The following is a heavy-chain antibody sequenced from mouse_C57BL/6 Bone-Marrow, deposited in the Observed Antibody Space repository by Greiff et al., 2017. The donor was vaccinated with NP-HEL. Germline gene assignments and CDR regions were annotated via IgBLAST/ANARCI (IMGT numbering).Heavy chain of an antibody. D-gene: IGHD4-1*01. CDR1: GFNINNTY. CDR3: ARANSYAMDY. J-gene: IGHJ4*01. V-gene: IGHV14-3*01. CDR2: IDPANGNT. Sequence: EVQLQQSVAELVRPGASVKLSCTASGFNINNTYMHWVKQRPEQGLEWIGRIDPANGNTKYAPKFQGKATITADTSSNTAYLQLSSLTSEDTAIYYCARANSYAMDYWGQGTSVTVSS.